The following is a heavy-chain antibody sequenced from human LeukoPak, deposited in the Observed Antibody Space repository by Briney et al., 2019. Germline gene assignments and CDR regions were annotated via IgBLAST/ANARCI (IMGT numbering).Heavy chain of an antibody. CDR2: INHSGST. J-gene: IGHJ4*02. V-gene: IGHV4-34*01. CDR3: ARGRRMITFGGVIVHYYFDY. Sequence: SETLSLTCAVYGGSFSGYYWSWIRQPPGKGLEWIGEINHSGSTNYNPSPKSRVTISVDTSKNQFSLKLSSVTAADTAVYYCARGRRMITFGGVIVHYYFDYWGQGTLVTVSS. D-gene: IGHD3-16*02. CDR1: GGSFSGYY.